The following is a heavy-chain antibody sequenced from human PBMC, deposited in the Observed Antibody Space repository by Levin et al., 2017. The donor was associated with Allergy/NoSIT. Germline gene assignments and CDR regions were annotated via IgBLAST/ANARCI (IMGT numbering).Heavy chain of an antibody. CDR3: AKGRDYYGSGITSYYFDY. D-gene: IGHD3-10*01. Sequence: LSLTCAASGFTFSSYGMHWVRQAPGKGLEWVAAISYDGRNKYYADSVKGRFTISRDNSKNTLYLQMNSLRAEDTAVYYCAKGRDYYGSGITSYYFDYWGQGTLVTVSS. CDR2: ISYDGRNK. J-gene: IGHJ4*02. V-gene: IGHV3-30*18. CDR1: GFTFSSYG.